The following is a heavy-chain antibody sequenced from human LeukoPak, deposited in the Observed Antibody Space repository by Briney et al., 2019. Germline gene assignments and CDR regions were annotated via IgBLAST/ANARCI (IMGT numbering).Heavy chain of an antibody. Sequence: GGSLRLSCAASGFTFISYSMNWVRQAPGKGLEWVSSISNSSPNIYYADSLKGRFTISRDNAKNFLYLQMNSLRAEDTAVYYCARDTSDWLLFTPFDYWGQGTLVTVSS. V-gene: IGHV3-21*01. CDR1: GFTFISYS. CDR3: ARDTSDWLLFTPFDY. D-gene: IGHD3-9*01. CDR2: ISNSSPNI. J-gene: IGHJ4*02.